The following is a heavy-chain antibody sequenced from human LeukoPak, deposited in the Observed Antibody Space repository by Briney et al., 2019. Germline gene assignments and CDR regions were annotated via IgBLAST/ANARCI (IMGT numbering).Heavy chain of an antibody. CDR2: IKGDGSST. CDR3: ARASTTVPNLLDH. D-gene: IGHD4-17*01. Sequence: PGGSLRLSCAASGFTFSSSEMNWVRQAPRKGLVWVARIKGDGSSTIYADSVKGRFTISRDNSKNTLYLQTSSLRVEDTAVYYCARASTTVPNLLDHWGRGTLVTVSS. V-gene: IGHV3-74*01. CDR1: GFTFSSSE. J-gene: IGHJ4*02.